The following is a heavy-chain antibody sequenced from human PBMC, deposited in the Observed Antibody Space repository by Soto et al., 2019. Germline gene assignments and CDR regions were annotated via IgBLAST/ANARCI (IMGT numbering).Heavy chain of an antibody. CDR2: IYNSGTT. J-gene: IGHJ4*02. CDR1: GGSISSGGYY. Sequence: SETLSLTCSVSGGSISSGGYYWSWIRQHPGKGLEWIGYIYNSGTTSYNPSLKSRLTISVDTSKNQFSLRLSSVTAADTAVYYCARAGTSWSSREYFFDSWGQGTLVTVSS. D-gene: IGHD6-13*01. CDR3: ARAGTSWSSREYFFDS. V-gene: IGHV4-31*03.